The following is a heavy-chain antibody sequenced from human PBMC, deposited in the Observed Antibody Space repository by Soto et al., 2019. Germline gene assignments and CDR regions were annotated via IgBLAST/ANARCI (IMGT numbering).Heavy chain of an antibody. D-gene: IGHD3-10*01. V-gene: IGHV4-59*01. Sequence: PSETLSLTCTVSGGSISGYYWSWIRQPPGKGLEWIGYIYYSGSTSYNPSLKSRLTISVDTSKNQFSLRLTSVTAADTAVYYCATQTFGSNACFDTWGQGALVTVSS. CDR3: ATQTFGSNACFDT. CDR2: IYYSGST. J-gene: IGHJ5*02. CDR1: GGSISGYY.